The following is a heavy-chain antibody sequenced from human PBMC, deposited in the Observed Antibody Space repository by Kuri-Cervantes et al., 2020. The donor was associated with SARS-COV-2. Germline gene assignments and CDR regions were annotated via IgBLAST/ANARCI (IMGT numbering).Heavy chain of an antibody. J-gene: IGHJ6*02. CDR3: ATSADSPRHYYGMDV. D-gene: IGHD2-21*01. CDR1: GFNFNIYG. CDR2: IWNDGSNQ. Sequence: GGSLRLSCVASGFNFNIYGIHWVRQAPGKGLEWVAIIWNDGSNQYYADSVKGRFTISRDNSKNTLYLQMSSLGADDTGIYYCATSADSPRHYYGMDVWGQGTTVTVSS. V-gene: IGHV3-30*02.